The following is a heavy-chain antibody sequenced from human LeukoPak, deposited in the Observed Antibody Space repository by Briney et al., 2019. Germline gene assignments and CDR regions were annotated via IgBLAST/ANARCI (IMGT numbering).Heavy chain of an antibody. D-gene: IGHD5-12*01. Sequence: SETLSLTCTVSGGSFSGYYWTWIRQPPGKGLEWIGYIYSSGGAIYNPSLKSRVTMSVDTSNNQFTLKLKSVTAADTAVYYCARIPLGYSGAYYFDSWGQGTLVTVSS. CDR2: IYSSGGA. CDR3: ARIPLGYSGAYYFDS. J-gene: IGHJ4*02. V-gene: IGHV4-4*09. CDR1: GGSFSGYY.